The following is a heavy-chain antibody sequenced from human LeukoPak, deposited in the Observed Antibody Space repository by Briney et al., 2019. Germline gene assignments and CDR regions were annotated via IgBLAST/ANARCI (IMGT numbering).Heavy chain of an antibody. J-gene: IGHJ4*02. V-gene: IGHV3-48*03. CDR2: ISSSGSTT. Sequence: GGSLRLPCAASGFTFSSYEMNWVRQAPGKGLEWVSYISSSGSTTYYADSVKGRFTISRDNAKNSLYLQMNSLRAEDTAVYYCASGGTYWGQGTLVTVSS. CDR3: ASGGTY. CDR1: GFTFSSYE. D-gene: IGHD3-16*01.